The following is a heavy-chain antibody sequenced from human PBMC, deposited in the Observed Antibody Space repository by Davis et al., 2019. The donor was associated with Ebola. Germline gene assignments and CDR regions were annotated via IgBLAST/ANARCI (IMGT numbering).Heavy chain of an antibody. J-gene: IGHJ4*02. CDR3: ARAYTSGWSDY. Sequence: SETLSLTCAVSGGSISSHYWSWLRQPPGKGLEWIGYAFYSGRTNYNPSLKTRVTISLDTSKNQVSLNLTSVTAADTAVYFCARAYTSGWSDYWGQGTLVTVSS. CDR1: GGSISSHY. D-gene: IGHD6-19*01. CDR2: AFYSGRT. V-gene: IGHV4-59*11.